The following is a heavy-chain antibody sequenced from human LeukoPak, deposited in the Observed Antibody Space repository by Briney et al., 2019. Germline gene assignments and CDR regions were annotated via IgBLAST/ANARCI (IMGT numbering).Heavy chain of an antibody. Sequence: ASVKVSCKASGYTFTTYDVNWLRQAPGQGLEWMGRISAHDGYTNFAQKFQGRVTATTDTSTSTVYMELRSLRSDDTAVYYCACSVDMWYGDWGQGTLVTVSS. CDR2: ISAHDGYT. D-gene: IGHD3-10*01. V-gene: IGHV1-18*01. CDR3: ACSVDMWYGD. J-gene: IGHJ4*02. CDR1: GYTFTTYD.